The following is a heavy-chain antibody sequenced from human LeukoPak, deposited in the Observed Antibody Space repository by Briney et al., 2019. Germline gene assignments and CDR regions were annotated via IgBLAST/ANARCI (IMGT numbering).Heavy chain of an antibody. CDR2: IYSGGST. CDR1: GFTFSSYG. V-gene: IGHV3-66*04. Sequence: PGGSLRLSCAASGFTFSSYGMHRVRQAPGKGLEWVSVIYSGGSTYYADSVKGRFTISRDNSKNTLYLQMNSLRAEDTAVYYCAGPRIAAAGWTDYWGQGTLVTVSS. J-gene: IGHJ4*02. CDR3: AGPRIAAAGWTDY. D-gene: IGHD6-13*01.